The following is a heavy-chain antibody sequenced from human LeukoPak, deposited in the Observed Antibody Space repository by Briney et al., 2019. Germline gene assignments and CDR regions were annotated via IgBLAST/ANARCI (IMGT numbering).Heavy chain of an antibody. Sequence: EASVKVSCKASGGTFSSYAISWVRQAPGQGIEWMGRIIPIFGTANYAQKFQGRVTITADKSTSTAYMELSSLRSEDTAVYYCARVGESSSWYYFDYWGQGTLVTVSS. D-gene: IGHD6-13*01. CDR1: GGTFSSYA. CDR2: IIPIFGTA. V-gene: IGHV1-69*06. J-gene: IGHJ4*02. CDR3: ARVGESSSWYYFDY.